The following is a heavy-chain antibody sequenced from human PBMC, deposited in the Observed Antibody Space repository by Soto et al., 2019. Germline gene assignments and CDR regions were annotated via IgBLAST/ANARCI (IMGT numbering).Heavy chain of an antibody. J-gene: IGHJ5*01. CDR3: ATEKHNSSSPVRGGFDS. Sequence: ASVKVSCKASGYTFTSYYMHWVRQAPGQGLEWMGIINPSGGSTSYAQKFQGRVTMTRDTSTSTVYMELSSLRSEDTAVYYCATEKHNSSSPVRGGFDSWGQGTLVTVSS. V-gene: IGHV1-46*01. D-gene: IGHD6-13*01. CDR1: GYTFTSYY. CDR2: INPSGGST.